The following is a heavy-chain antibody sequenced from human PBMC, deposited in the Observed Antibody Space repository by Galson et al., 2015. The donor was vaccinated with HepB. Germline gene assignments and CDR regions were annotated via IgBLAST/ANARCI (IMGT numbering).Heavy chain of an antibody. CDR3: VRDRDKYGWGYFDL. D-gene: IGHD7-27*01. CDR2: IGSAGDT. V-gene: IGHV3-13*04. J-gene: IGHJ2*01. Sequence: SLRLSCAASGFTFSSYDMHWVRQAPGKGLEWVSVIGSAGDTYYPDSVKGRFTVSRENAKNSLHLQMTTLRAGDTAVYYCVRDRDKYGWGYFDLWGRGTLVTVSS. CDR1: GFTFSSYD.